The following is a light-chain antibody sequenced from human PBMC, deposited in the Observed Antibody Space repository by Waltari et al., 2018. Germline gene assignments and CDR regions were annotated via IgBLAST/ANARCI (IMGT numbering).Light chain of an antibody. CDR3: QHYDSYQYA. CDR2: KAS. V-gene: IGKV1-5*03. Sequence: IQVTQSPSTLSASVGDRVNITCRTSESVNRHLAWYQQKPGIAPNLLIYKASTLETGAPSKFSGSGSGTEFSLTITNLQRDDFATYFCQHYDSYQYAFGPGTKLEIK. J-gene: IGKJ2*01. CDR1: ESVNRH.